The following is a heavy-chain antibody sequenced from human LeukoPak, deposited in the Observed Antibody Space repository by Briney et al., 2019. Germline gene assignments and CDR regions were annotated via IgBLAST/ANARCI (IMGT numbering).Heavy chain of an antibody. J-gene: IGHJ5*02. Sequence: SETLTLTCTVSGGSISSYYWSWIRQPPGKGLERIGYIYYSGSTNYNPSLKSRVTISVDTSKNQFSLKLSSVTAADTAVYYCARGIAAAADNWFDPWGQGTLVTVSS. D-gene: IGHD6-13*01. CDR3: ARGIAAAADNWFDP. CDR1: GGSISSYY. V-gene: IGHV4-59*01. CDR2: IYYSGST.